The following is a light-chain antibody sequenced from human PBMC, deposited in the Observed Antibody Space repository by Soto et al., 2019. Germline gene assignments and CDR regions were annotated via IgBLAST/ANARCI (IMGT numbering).Light chain of an antibody. CDR1: QSVAGSY. CDR3: QQSYSTPQT. J-gene: IGKJ1*01. Sequence: EIVLTQSPGTLSLSPGERATLSCRASQSVAGSYLAWYQQRPGPAPRLLIFRASSRATGVPDRFSGSGSGTDFTLTISSLQPEDFATYYCQQSYSTPQTFGQGTKVEIK. CDR2: RAS. V-gene: IGKV3-20*01.